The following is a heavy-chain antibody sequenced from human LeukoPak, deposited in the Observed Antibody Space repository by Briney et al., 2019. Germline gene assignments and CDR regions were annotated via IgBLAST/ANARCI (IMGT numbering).Heavy chain of an antibody. Sequence: SVKVSCKASGGTFSSYAISWVRQAPGQGLEWMGGIIPIFGTANYAQKFQGRVTITTDESTSTAYMELSSLRSEDTAVYYCARAQAVWSGYLDAFDIWGQGAMVTVSS. CDR3: ARAQAVWSGYLDAFDI. V-gene: IGHV1-69*05. CDR2: IIPIFGTA. J-gene: IGHJ3*02. D-gene: IGHD3-3*01. CDR1: GGTFSSYA.